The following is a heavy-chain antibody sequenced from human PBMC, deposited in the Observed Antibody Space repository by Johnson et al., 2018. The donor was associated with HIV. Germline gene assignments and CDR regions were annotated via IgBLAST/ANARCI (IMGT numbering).Heavy chain of an antibody. J-gene: IGHJ3*02. CDR2: ISWNSGSL. CDR1: GFTVSSNY. D-gene: IGHD1-26*01. V-gene: IGHV3-9*01. Sequence: VQLVESGGGLIQPGGSLRLSCTASGFTVSSNYMSWVRQAPGKGLEWVSGISWNSGSLGSADSVKGRFTISSDNAKNSLYLQMNSLRAEDTALYYCAREGGSYKDDAFDIWGQGTMVTVSS. CDR3: AREGGSYKDDAFDI.